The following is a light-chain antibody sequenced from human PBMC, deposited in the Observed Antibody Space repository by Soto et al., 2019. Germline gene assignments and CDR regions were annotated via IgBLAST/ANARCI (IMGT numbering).Light chain of an antibody. Sequence: QSALTQPASVSGSPGQSMTISCTGTRSDVGGYNYVSWYQQHPGKAPKLMIYEVSNRPSGVSNRFSGSKAGNTASLTISGLQAEDEADYYCSSYTSSSTYVVFGGGTKLTVL. J-gene: IGLJ2*01. CDR3: SSYTSSSTYVV. V-gene: IGLV2-14*01. CDR1: RSDVGGYNY. CDR2: EVS.